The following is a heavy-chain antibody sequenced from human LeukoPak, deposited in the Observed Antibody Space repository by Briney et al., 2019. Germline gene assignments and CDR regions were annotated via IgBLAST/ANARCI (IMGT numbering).Heavy chain of an antibody. D-gene: IGHD1-7*01. Sequence: GASLKISCKGSGYIFTSYWIGWVRQLPGKGLEWMGIIYPGDSDTRYSPSFQGQVTISADKSISTAYLQWSSLKASDTAMYYCARAYNWNFRDYYYMDVWGKGTTVTVSS. CDR2: IYPGDSDT. J-gene: IGHJ6*03. V-gene: IGHV5-51*01. CDR3: ARAYNWNFRDYYYMDV. CDR1: GYIFTSYW.